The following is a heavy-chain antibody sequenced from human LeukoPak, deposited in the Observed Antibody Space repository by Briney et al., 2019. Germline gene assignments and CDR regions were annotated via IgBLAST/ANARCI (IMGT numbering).Heavy chain of an antibody. CDR1: GYTFTGYY. J-gene: IGHJ5*02. Sequence: ASVKVSCKASGYTFTGYYMHWVRQAPGQGLEWMGWINPNTGSTNYAQKFQGRVTMTSDTSITTAYMELSRLRSDDTAVYYCAIDIGSGYSYGLYNWFDPWGQGTLVTVSS. D-gene: IGHD5-18*01. CDR3: AIDIGSGYSYGLYNWFDP. V-gene: IGHV1-2*02. CDR2: INPNTGST.